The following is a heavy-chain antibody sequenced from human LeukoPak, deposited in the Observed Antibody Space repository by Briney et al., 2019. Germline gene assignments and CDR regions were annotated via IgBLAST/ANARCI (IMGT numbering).Heavy chain of an antibody. D-gene: IGHD1-26*01. CDR1: GDSVSTYY. Sequence: SETLSLTCTVSGDSVSTYYWIWIRQSAGKGREWIGHISTTGSTTYNPSLKSRVTVSVDTSKNQFSLKLSSVTAADTAVYYCAREATVVGATIIWGQGTLVTVSS. J-gene: IGHJ4*02. V-gene: IGHV4-4*07. CDR3: AREATVVGATII. CDR2: ISTTGST.